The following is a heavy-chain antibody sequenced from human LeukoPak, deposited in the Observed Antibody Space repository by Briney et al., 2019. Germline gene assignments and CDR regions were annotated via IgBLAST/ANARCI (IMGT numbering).Heavy chain of an antibody. Sequence: GGSLRLSCAASGFIFSSYWMHWVRQAPGKGLVWVSRISSDGSSTNYADSVKGRFTISRDNAKNTLYLQMNSLRAEDTAVYHCARADEGGAFDYWGQGTLVTVSS. CDR1: GFIFSSYW. J-gene: IGHJ4*02. V-gene: IGHV3-74*01. CDR3: ARADEGGAFDY. D-gene: IGHD3-16*01. CDR2: ISSDGSST.